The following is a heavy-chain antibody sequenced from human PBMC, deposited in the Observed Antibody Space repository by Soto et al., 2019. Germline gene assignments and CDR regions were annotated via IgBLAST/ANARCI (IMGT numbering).Heavy chain of an antibody. CDR1: GFTFSDYY. D-gene: IGHD6-19*01. V-gene: IGHV3-11*06. CDR3: ASFLQPSIAVAGPNYGMDV. Sequence: GGSLRLSCAASGFTFSDYYMSWIRQAPGKGLEWVSYISSSSSYTNYADSVKGRFTISRENAKNSLYLQMNSLRAEDTAVYYCASFLQPSIAVAGPNYGMDVWGQGTTVTVSS. J-gene: IGHJ6*02. CDR2: ISSSSSYT.